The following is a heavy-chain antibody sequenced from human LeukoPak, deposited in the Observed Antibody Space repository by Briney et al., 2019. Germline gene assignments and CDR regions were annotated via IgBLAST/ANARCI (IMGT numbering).Heavy chain of an antibody. Sequence: GRSLGLSCAASGFTFSSYAMSWVRQAPGKGLEWVSAISGSGGSTYYADSVKGRFTISRDKSKNTLYLQMNSLRAEDTAVYYCAKDGLSGSYDVYFDYWGQGTLVTVSS. CDR3: AKDGLSGSYDVYFDY. V-gene: IGHV3-23*01. CDR1: GFTFSSYA. D-gene: IGHD1-26*01. CDR2: ISGSGGST. J-gene: IGHJ4*02.